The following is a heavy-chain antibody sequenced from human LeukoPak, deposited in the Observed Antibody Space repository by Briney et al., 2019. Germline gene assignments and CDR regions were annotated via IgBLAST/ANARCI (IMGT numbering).Heavy chain of an antibody. CDR3: ATHPDIVVVPAAGVFDY. Sequence: SVKVSCKVSGYTLTELSMHWVRQAPGQGLEWMGGIIPIFGTANYAQKFQGRVTITADESTSTAYMELSSLRSEDTAVYYCATHPDIVVVPAAGVFDYWGQGTLVTVSS. D-gene: IGHD2-2*01. CDR1: GYTLTELS. V-gene: IGHV1-69*13. CDR2: IIPIFGTA. J-gene: IGHJ4*02.